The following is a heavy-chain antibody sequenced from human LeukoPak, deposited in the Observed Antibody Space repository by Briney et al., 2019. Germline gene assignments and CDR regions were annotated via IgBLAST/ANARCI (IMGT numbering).Heavy chain of an antibody. V-gene: IGHV4-39*07. J-gene: IGHJ3*02. D-gene: IGHD2-21*02. CDR3: ARVGVVTATNMGAFDI. CDR2: IYYSGST. Sequence: SETLSLTCTVSGGSISSSSYYWGWIRQPPGKGLEWIGSIYYSGSTYHNPSLKSRVTISVDTSKNQFSLKLSSVTAADTAVYYCARVGVVTATNMGAFDIWGQGTMVTVSS. CDR1: GGSISSSSYY.